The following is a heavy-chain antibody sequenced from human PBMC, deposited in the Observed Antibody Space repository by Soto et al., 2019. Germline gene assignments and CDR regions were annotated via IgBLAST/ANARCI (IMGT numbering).Heavy chain of an antibody. CDR3: ARELNDYGDYTPFFDY. CDR1: GFTFSSYG. CDR2: IWYDGSNK. J-gene: IGHJ4*02. D-gene: IGHD4-17*01. V-gene: IGHV3-33*01. Sequence: PRLSCAASGFTFSSYGMHWVRQAPGKGLEWVAVIWYDGSNKYYADSVKGRFTISRDNSKNTLYLQMNSLRAEDTAVYYCARELNDYGDYTPFFDYWGQGTLVTVSS.